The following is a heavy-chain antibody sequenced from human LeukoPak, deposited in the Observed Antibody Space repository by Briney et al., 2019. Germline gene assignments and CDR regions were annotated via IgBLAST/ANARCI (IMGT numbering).Heavy chain of an antibody. CDR2: INHSGST. J-gene: IGHJ4*02. CDR3: ARGVPKPYIAAAGALGY. D-gene: IGHD6-13*01. Sequence: SETLSLTCAVYGGHFSGYYWSWIRKPPGKGLEWIGEINHSGSTNYNPSLKSRVSISVDTSKTQFSLELSSVTAADTAVYYCARGVPKPYIAAAGALGYWGQGTLVTVSS. V-gene: IGHV4-34*01. CDR1: GGHFSGYY.